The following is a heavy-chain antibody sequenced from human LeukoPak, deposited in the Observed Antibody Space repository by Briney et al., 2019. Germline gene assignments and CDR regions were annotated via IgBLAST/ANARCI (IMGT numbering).Heavy chain of an antibody. V-gene: IGHV3-21*01. CDR1: GFTFSTYR. Sequence: GGSLRLSRAASGFTFSTYRMNWVRQAPGKGLEWVSCISPGSTYIHYADSVRGRFTISRDNAQNSLYLQMNSLRAEDTAVYYCARALDGYNEDYWGQGTLVTVSS. CDR3: ARALDGYNEDY. CDR2: ISPGSTYI. D-gene: IGHD5-24*01. J-gene: IGHJ4*02.